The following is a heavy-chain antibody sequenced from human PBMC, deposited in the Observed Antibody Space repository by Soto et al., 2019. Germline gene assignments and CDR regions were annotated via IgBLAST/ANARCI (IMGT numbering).Heavy chain of an antibody. V-gene: IGHV3-30*18. CDR2: ISYDGSNK. J-gene: IGHJ3*02. CDR1: GFTFSSYG. CDR3: AKGRSDYSAFDI. D-gene: IGHD4-4*01. Sequence: QVQLVESGGGVVQPGRSLRLSCAASGFTFSSYGMHWVRQAPGKGLEWVAVISYDGSNKYYADSVKGGFTISRDNSKNPLYLQMNSLRAGDTAVYYCAKGRSDYSAFDIWGQGTMLTVSS.